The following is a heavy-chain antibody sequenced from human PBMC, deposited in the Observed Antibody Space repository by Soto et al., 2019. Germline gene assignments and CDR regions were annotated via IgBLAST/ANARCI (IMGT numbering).Heavy chain of an antibody. CDR3: AREDGIVGGTSAFDY. Sequence: PXGSLRLSCSSSGFTFSTYTMNWVRQAPGKGLDWVSSINGRSNYKYYTDSVKGRFTISRDNAKNSQYLQMNRLRAEDTAVYYGAREDGIVGGTSAFDYWGQGTLVTVSS. J-gene: IGHJ4*02. CDR1: GFTFSTYT. D-gene: IGHD1-26*01. V-gene: IGHV3-21*01. CDR2: INGRSNYK.